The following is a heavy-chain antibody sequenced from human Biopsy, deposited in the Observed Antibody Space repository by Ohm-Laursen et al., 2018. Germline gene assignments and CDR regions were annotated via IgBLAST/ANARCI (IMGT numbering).Heavy chain of an antibody. J-gene: IGHJ4*02. CDR1: GYSFTSYY. CDR2: INPSGSTT. CDR3: ARNTGWYGDLYYFDY. V-gene: IGHV1-46*01. Sequence: AASVKVSCKASGYSFTSYYMHWVRQAPGQGLEWTGMINPSGSTTSYPQIFLGRVTMTRDTSKSTVYMELSSLRSADTAVYFCARNTGWYGDLYYFDYWGQGTLVTVSS. D-gene: IGHD6-19*01.